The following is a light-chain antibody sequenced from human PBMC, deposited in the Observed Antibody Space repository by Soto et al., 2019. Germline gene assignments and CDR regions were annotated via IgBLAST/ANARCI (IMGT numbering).Light chain of an antibody. CDR2: GAS. J-gene: IGKJ1*01. CDR3: QQYHSSSM. CDR1: RSVSANY. Sequence: EIVLTQSPGTLSLSPGERATLSCRASRSVSANYLAWYQQRPGQAPRLLIYGASSRATGVPDRFSGSGSGTDFTLTISSLEAEDFAVYYCQQYHSSSMFGQGTKVDIK. V-gene: IGKV3-20*01.